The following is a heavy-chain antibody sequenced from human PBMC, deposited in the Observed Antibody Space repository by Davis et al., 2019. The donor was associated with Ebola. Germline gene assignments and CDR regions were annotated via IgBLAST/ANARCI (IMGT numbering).Heavy chain of an antibody. Sequence: GESLKISCAASGFTVSSNYMSWVRQAPGKGLEWVSSISSSSSYIYYADSVKGRFTISRDNAKNSLYLQMNSLRAEDTAVYYCARGPDIAAAGTIDYWGQGTLVTVSS. J-gene: IGHJ4*02. V-gene: IGHV3-21*01. D-gene: IGHD6-13*01. CDR2: ISSSSSYI. CDR1: GFTVSSNY. CDR3: ARGPDIAAAGTIDY.